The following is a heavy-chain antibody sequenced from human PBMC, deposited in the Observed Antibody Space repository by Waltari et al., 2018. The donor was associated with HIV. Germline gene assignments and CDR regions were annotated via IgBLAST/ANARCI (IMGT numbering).Heavy chain of an antibody. V-gene: IGHV3-48*03. CDR3: ARDLGGSGWYDYYYGMDV. CDR2: ISSSVNTI. CDR1: GFTFSNYE. J-gene: IGHJ6*02. D-gene: IGHD6-19*01. Sequence: EVQLVESGGGLVQPGGSLRLSCAASGFTFSNYEMNWVRQAPGKWLEWVSYISSSVNTIHYADSVKGRFTISRDNAKNSLYLQMNSLRAEDTAVYYCARDLGGSGWYDYYYGMDVWGQGTTVTVSS.